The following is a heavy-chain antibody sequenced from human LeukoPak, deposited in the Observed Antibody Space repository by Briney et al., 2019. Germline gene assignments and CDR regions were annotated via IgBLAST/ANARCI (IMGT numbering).Heavy chain of an antibody. J-gene: IGHJ4*02. Sequence: SETLSLTCTVSGGSITSYYWNWIRQPPGKGLERIGYIHYSGGTNYNPSVKSRVTMSADTSKNQFSLRLTSVTAADTAVYYCARVSRWAEAIDYWGQGTLVTVSS. CDR2: IHYSGGT. D-gene: IGHD1-26*01. V-gene: IGHV4-59*01. CDR1: GGSITSYY. CDR3: ARVSRWAEAIDY.